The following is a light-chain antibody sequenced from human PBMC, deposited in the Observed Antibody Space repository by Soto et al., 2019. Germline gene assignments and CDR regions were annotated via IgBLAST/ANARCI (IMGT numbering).Light chain of an antibody. CDR3: QQLYSYPPT. Sequence: DIQMTQSPSSLSASVEDRVIITCRASQSISNHLNWYQQKPGKAPRILIYAASTLQSGVPSRFSGSGSGTEFTLTISSLQPEDFATYYCQQLYSYPPTFGGGTKVDIK. J-gene: IGKJ4*01. V-gene: IGKV1-17*01. CDR1: QSISNH. CDR2: AAS.